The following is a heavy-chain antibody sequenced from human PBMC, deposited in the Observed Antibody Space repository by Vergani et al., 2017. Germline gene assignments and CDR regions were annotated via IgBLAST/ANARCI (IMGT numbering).Heavy chain of an antibody. Sequence: EVQLVESGGGLVQPGGSLRLSCAASGFTFSSYDMHWVRQATGKGLEWVSAIGTAGDTYYPGSVKGRFTISRENAKNSLYLQMNSLRAGDTAVYYCARRSLQLRFWGWQYRPGGYWGQGTLVTVSS. V-gene: IGHV3-13*01. CDR3: ARRSLQLRFWGWQYRPGGY. CDR1: GFTFSSYD. CDR2: IGTAGDT. D-gene: IGHD3-3*01. J-gene: IGHJ4*02.